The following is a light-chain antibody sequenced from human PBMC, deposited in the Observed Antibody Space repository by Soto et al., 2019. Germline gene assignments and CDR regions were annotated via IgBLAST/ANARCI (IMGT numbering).Light chain of an antibody. CDR3: QQSYTAPYT. Sequence: DIQMTQSPSSLSASVGDAVSLTCRASRSISNYLNWYQQKPGRAPKPLISRASSLQRGVPSRFSGSGSGTTFTLTITSLQPDDFAIYFCQQSYTAPYTFGPGTKVDIK. V-gene: IGKV1-39*01. CDR2: RAS. CDR1: RSISNY. J-gene: IGKJ3*01.